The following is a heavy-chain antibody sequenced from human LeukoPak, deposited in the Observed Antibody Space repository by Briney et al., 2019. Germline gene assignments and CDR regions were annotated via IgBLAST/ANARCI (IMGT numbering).Heavy chain of an antibody. J-gene: IGHJ4*02. CDR2: IYYSGST. V-gene: IGHV4-59*08. Sequence: SETVSLTCTVSGGSIRGYYWSWIRQPPWRGVEWIGNIYYSGSTNYNPSLKSRVTISVETSKNQFSLRLSSVTAADTAMYYCARHVRYSSRWYFDYWGQGTLVTVSS. CDR3: ARHVRYSSRWYFDY. CDR1: GGSIRGYY. D-gene: IGHD6-13*01.